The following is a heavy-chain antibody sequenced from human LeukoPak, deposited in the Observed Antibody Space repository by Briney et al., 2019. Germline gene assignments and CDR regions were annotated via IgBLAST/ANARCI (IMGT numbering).Heavy chain of an antibody. CDR2: ISYDGSNK. V-gene: IGHV3-30*14. Sequence: GGSLRLSCAASGFTVSSNYMSWVRQAPGKGLEWVAVISYDGSNKYYADSVKGRFTISRDNSKNTLYLQMNSLRAEDTAVYYCASPMRGPSSGWPDAFDIWGQGTMVTVSS. D-gene: IGHD6-19*01. CDR3: ASPMRGPSSGWPDAFDI. CDR1: GFTVSSNY. J-gene: IGHJ3*02.